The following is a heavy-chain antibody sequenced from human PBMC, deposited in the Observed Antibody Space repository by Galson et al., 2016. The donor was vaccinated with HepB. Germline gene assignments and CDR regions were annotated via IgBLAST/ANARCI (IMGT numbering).Heavy chain of an antibody. CDR2: IYSSGST. D-gene: IGHD1-14*01. Sequence: SLRLSCAASGLTVSSNYMSWVRQAPGKGPEWVSVIYSSGSTYYADSVKGRFTISRDISKNTLYLQMNSLSADDTAVYYCARRGISRYYFDYWGQGTLVTVSS. CDR3: ARRGISRYYFDY. J-gene: IGHJ4*02. CDR1: GLTVSSNY. V-gene: IGHV3-53*01.